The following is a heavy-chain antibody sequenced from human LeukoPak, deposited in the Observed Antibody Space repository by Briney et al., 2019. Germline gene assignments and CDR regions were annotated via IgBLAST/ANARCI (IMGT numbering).Heavy chain of an antibody. D-gene: IGHD3-10*01. CDR3: AKGGTYGSGMDYGMDV. CDR2: ISYDGSNK. J-gene: IGHJ6*02. Sequence: PGGSLRLSCAASGFTFSSYGMHWVRQAPGKGPEWVAVISYDGSNKYYVDSVKGRFTISRDNSKNTLYLQMNSLRAEDTAVYYCAKGGTYGSGMDYGMDVWGQGTTATVSS. CDR1: GFTFSSYG. V-gene: IGHV3-30*18.